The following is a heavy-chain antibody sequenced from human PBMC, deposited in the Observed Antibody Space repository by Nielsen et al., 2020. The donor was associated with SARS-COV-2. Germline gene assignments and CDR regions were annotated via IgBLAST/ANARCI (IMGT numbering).Heavy chain of an antibody. CDR2: ISWNSGSI. V-gene: IGHV3-9*01. D-gene: IGHD3-22*01. J-gene: IGHJ5*02. CDR3: AKESVSYDSSGYYPTKWFDP. Sequence: SLKISCAASGFTFSRYWMHWVRQAPGKGLEWVSGISWNSGSIGYADSVKGRFTISRDNAKNSLYLQMNSLRAEDTALYYCAKESVSYDSSGYYPTKWFDPWGQGTLVTVSS. CDR1: GFTFSRYW.